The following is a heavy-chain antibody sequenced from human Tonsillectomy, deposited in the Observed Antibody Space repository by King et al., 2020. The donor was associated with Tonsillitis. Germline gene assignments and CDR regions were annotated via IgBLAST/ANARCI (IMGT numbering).Heavy chain of an antibody. D-gene: IGHD7-27*01. CDR3: ASGLSASPLGAEYFHH. J-gene: IGHJ1*01. CDR2: IIPFRCPA. V-gene: IGHV1-69*16. CDR1: GDTYSEYS. Sequence: QDQLVQSGAEVKKPGSSVKVSCKASGDTYSEYSITWVRQAPGQGLEWMGGIIPFRCPATYAQKFKGRGTITADESTSTAYMELSSLRSVDTAMDYCASGLSASPLGAEYFHHWGQGTLVTVSS.